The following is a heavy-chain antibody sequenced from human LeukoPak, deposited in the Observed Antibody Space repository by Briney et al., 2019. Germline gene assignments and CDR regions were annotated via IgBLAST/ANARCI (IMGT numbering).Heavy chain of an antibody. D-gene: IGHD4-17*01. V-gene: IGHV1-2*04. J-gene: IGHJ3*02. Sequence: ASVKVSCKASGYTFTGYYMHWVRQAPGQGLEWMGWINPNSGGTNYAQKFQGWVTMTRDTSISTAYMELSRLRSDDTAVYYCASPLEIDYGDYAANDAFDIWGHGTMVTVSS. CDR2: INPNSGGT. CDR3: ASPLEIDYGDYAANDAFDI. CDR1: GYTFTGYY.